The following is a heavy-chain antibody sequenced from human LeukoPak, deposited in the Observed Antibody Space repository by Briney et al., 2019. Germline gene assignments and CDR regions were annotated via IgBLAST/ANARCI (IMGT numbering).Heavy chain of an antibody. CDR3: AREEGPKSFYGMDV. J-gene: IGHJ6*02. Sequence: PSASVKVSCKASGGTFSSYAISWVRQAPGQGLEWMGGIIPIFGTANYAQKFQGRVTITADESTSTAYMELSSLRSEDTAVYYCAREEGPKSFYGMDVWGQGTTVTVSS. V-gene: IGHV1-69*13. CDR1: GGTFSSYA. CDR2: IIPIFGTA.